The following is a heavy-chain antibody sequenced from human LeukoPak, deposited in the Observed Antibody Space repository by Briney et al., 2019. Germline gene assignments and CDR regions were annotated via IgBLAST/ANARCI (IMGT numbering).Heavy chain of an antibody. Sequence: ETLSLTCAVYGGSFSGYYWSWIRQPPGKGLEWIGEINHSGSTNHNPSLKSRVIVSVDTSKNQFSLKLTSVTAADTAMYYCARVKRRMGSSSGDYSDFWGQGALVTVSS. CDR3: ARVKRRMGSSSGDYSDF. D-gene: IGHD6-6*01. J-gene: IGHJ4*02. CDR2: INHSGST. V-gene: IGHV4-34*01. CDR1: GGSFSGYY.